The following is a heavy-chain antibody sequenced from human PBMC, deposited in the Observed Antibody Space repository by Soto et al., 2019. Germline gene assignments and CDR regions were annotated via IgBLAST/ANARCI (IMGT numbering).Heavy chain of an antibody. Sequence: SVNLSCKAAGYTFTSYVISWVRQAPGQGLEWMGWISAYNGNTNYAQKLQGRVTMTTDTSTSTAYMELRSLRSGDTAVYYCARGVHIGMENYSPYGMDFWGQGTSVT. CDR2: ISAYNGNT. V-gene: IGHV1-18*04. CDR1: GYTFTSYV. CDR3: ARGVHIGMENYSPYGMDF. D-gene: IGHD5-12*01. J-gene: IGHJ6*01.